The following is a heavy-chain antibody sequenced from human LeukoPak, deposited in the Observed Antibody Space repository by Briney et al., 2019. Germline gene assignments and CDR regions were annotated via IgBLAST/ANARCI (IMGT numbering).Heavy chain of an antibody. D-gene: IGHD2-2*02. CDR2: INHSGST. CDR1: GGSFSGYY. CDR3: ARFRIGYCGSTSCYSGFDP. V-gene: IGHV4-34*01. J-gene: IGHJ5*02. Sequence: SETLSLTCAVYGGSFSGYYWSWIRQPPGKGLEWIGEINHSGSTNYDPSLKSRVTISVDTSKNQFSLKLSSVTAADTAVYYCARFRIGYCGSTSCYSGFDPWGQGTLVTVSS.